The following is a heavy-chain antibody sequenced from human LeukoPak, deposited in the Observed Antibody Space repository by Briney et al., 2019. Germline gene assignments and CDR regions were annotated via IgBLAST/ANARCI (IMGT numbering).Heavy chain of an antibody. CDR3: ARWDYSSSFDN. Sequence: PGGSLRLSCAASGFTFSSYWMSWVRQAPGKGLEWVANTKQEGSEKYYVDSVKGRFTISRDNAKNSVCLQMNSLRAEDTAVYYCARWDYSSSFDNWGQGTQVTVSS. D-gene: IGHD6-13*01. CDR2: TKQEGSEK. J-gene: IGHJ4*02. CDR1: GFTFSSYW. V-gene: IGHV3-7*04.